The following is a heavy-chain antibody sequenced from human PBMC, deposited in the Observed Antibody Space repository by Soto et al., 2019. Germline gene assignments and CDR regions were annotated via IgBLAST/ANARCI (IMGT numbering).Heavy chain of an antibody. CDR3: ARGLPDGSGQYCDY. D-gene: IGHD3-10*01. J-gene: IGHJ4*02. CDR1: GFTFSSYI. Sequence: EVQLVESGGGLVKPGGSLRLSCAASGFTFSSYILNWVRQAPGKGLEWVSSISSSSSYIYYGDSVKGRFTISRDNAKNSLYLQMNSLRAEDTAVYYCARGLPDGSGQYCDYWGQGTLVTVSS. V-gene: IGHV3-21*01. CDR2: ISSSSSYI.